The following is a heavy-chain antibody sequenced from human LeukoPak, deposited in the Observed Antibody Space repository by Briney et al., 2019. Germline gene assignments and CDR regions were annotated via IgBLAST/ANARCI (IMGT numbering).Heavy chain of an antibody. CDR2: IYHSGIT. D-gene: IGHD3-22*01. CDR1: AYSISSGYY. V-gene: IGHV4-38-2*02. J-gene: IGHJ4*02. CDR3: ASEYYYDTSGYYSLAS. Sequence: SETLSLTCTVSAYSISSGYYWDWIRLPPGRGLEWIGSIYHSGITYYNPSLKSRVTMSVDTSKNQFSLKLRSVTAADTAVYYCASEYYYDTSGYYSLASWGQGHLVTVSS.